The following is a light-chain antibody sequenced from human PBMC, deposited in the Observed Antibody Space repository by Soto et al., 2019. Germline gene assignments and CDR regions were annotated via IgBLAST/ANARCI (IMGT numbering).Light chain of an antibody. V-gene: IGKV3-11*01. CDR1: ESVRHY. Sequence: EIVLTQSPATLSLSPGERATLSCRASESVRHYLAWYQQKPGQAPRLLIYDASTRATGIPARFSGSGSGTAYTTSISSLVAEDFAVYYCQHRDNWSYIFGQGTKLEMK. J-gene: IGKJ2*01. CDR3: QHRDNWSYI. CDR2: DAS.